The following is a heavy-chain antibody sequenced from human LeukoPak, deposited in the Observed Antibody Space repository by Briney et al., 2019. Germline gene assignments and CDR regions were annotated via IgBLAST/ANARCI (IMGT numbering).Heavy chain of an antibody. D-gene: IGHD1-26*01. Sequence: PPETLSLTCTVSGGSISSYYWSWIRQPAGKGLEWIGRVYSSGSANYNPSLKSRVTMSVDTSKNQFSLKLSSVTAADTAVYYCARDSESGSYYGSWFDPWGQGTLVTVSS. J-gene: IGHJ5*02. CDR1: GGSISSYY. V-gene: IGHV4-4*07. CDR2: VYSSGSA. CDR3: ARDSESGSYYGSWFDP.